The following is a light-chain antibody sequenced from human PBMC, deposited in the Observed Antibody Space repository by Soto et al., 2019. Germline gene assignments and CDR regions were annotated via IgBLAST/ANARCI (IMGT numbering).Light chain of an antibody. CDR3: LQYGSSPPT. J-gene: IGKJ1*01. CDR2: GAS. CDR1: QSVSNNY. Sequence: EIVLTQSPGTLSLSPGERAALSCRASQSVSNNYLAWYQRKPGQAPRLLIYGASYRATDIPYRFSGSGSGTDFTLTITRLEPDDFAVYYCLQYGSSPPTFGQGTKVEVK. V-gene: IGKV3-20*01.